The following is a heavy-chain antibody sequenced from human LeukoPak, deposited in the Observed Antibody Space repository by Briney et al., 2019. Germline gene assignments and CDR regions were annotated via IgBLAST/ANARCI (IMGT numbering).Heavy chain of an antibody. Sequence: NPSETLSLTCAVSGGSITSDYWSWIRQPAGKGLEWIGRTYTSGNTNYNPSLQSRVTMSIDTSKNQFSLKLKFVTAADTAVYYCARQSIFSGSYSFDYWGQGTLVTVSS. J-gene: IGHJ4*02. CDR2: TYTSGNT. CDR3: ARQSIFSGSYSFDY. CDR1: GGSITSDY. V-gene: IGHV4-4*07. D-gene: IGHD1-26*01.